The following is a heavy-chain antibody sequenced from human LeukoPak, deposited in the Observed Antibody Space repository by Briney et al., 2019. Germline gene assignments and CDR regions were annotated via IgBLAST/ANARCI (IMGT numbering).Heavy chain of an antibody. D-gene: IGHD6-19*01. J-gene: IGHJ5*02. V-gene: IGHV4-59*01. CDR1: GGSISSYY. Sequence: SETLSLTCTVSGGSISSYYWSWIRQPPGKGLEWIGYIHYSGSTNYNPSLKSRVTISVDTSKNQFSLKLSSVTAADTAVYYCARASTSSGWYGHRDDWFDPWGQGTLVTVSS. CDR3: ARASTSSGWYGHRDDWFDP. CDR2: IHYSGST.